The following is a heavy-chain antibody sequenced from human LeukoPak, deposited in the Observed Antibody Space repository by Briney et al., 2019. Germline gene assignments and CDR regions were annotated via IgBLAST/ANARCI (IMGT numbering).Heavy chain of an antibody. D-gene: IGHD4-17*01. CDR2: ISRNGGT. V-gene: IGHV4-34*01. Sequence: SETLSLTCAVYGGSFGDFYWSWIRQPTGKGLEWIGEISRNGGTNYNPSLQSRVTISIDTSKNQFSLKLTSVTPADTAVYYCARIFRLRGSIDPGSSGPFDYWGQGTLVTVSS. CDR3: ARIFRLRGSIDPGSSGPFDY. CDR1: GGSFGDFY. J-gene: IGHJ4*02.